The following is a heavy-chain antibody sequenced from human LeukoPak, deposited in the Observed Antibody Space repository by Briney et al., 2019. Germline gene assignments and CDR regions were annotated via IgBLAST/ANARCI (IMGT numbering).Heavy chain of an antibody. CDR1: GFTFSSYG. V-gene: IGHV3-30*02. CDR2: IRYDGSNK. Sequence: PGGSLRLSCAASGFTFSSYGMRWVRQAPGKGLEWVAFIRYDGSNKYYADSVKGRFTISRDNSKNTLYLQMNSLRAEDTAVYYCAKSDLAAAGRGTFPDYWGQGTLVTVSS. J-gene: IGHJ4*02. CDR3: AKSDLAAAGRGTFPDY. D-gene: IGHD6-13*01.